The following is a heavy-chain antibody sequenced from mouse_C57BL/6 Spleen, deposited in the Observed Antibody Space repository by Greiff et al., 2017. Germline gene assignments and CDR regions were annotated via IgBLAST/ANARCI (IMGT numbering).Heavy chain of an antibody. CDR2: IDPEDGDT. CDR3: TTSSSYGYWYFDV. V-gene: IGHV14-1*01. CDR1: GFNIKDYY. J-gene: IGHJ1*03. Sequence: VQLQQSGGELVRPGASVKLSCTASGFNIKDYYMHWVKQRPEQGLEWIGRIDPEDGDTEYAPKFQGKATMTADTSSNTAYLQLSSLTSEDTAVYYCTTSSSYGYWYFDVWGTGTTVTVSS. D-gene: IGHD1-1*01.